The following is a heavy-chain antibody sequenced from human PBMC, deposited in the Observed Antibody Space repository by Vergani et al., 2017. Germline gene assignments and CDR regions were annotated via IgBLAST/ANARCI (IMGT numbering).Heavy chain of an antibody. CDR1: GFTFSSYS. D-gene: IGHD6-6*01. J-gene: IGHJ6*03. CDR2: ISSSSSYI. CDR3: ARQGIAARYYYYMDV. V-gene: IGHV3-21*01. Sequence: EVQLVESGGGLVKPGGSLRLSCAASGFTFSSYSMNWVRQAPGKGLEWVSSISSSSSYIYYADSVKGRFTISRDNAKNSLYLQMNSLRAEDTAVYYCARQGIAARYYYYMDVWGKGTTVTVSS.